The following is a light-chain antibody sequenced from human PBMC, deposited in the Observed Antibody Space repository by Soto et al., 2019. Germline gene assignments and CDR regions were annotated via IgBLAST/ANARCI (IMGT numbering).Light chain of an antibody. CDR1: QSVSSN. Sequence: EIVTTQSPATLSVSPGERATLSCRASQSVSSNLAWYQQKPGQAPRLLIYGASTRATDIPARFSGSGSGTEFTLTISSLQSEDFAVYYCQQYNNWPITFGQGTRLEIK. J-gene: IGKJ5*01. V-gene: IGKV3-15*01. CDR2: GAS. CDR3: QQYNNWPIT.